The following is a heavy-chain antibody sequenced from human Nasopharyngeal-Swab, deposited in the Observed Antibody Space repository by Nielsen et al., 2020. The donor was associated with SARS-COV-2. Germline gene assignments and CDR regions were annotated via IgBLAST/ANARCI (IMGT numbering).Heavy chain of an antibody. CDR3: ARGGYYWDY. D-gene: IGHD2-8*01. J-gene: IGHJ4*02. CDR2: IYNGGST. V-gene: IGHV4-59*01. Sequence: SETLSLTCTVSGGSISSYYWSWIRQPPGKALEWIGYIYNGGSTNYNPSLKSRVTISVDTPKNQFSLKLSSVTATDTAVYHCARGGYYWDYWGQGTLVTVSS. CDR1: GGSISSYY.